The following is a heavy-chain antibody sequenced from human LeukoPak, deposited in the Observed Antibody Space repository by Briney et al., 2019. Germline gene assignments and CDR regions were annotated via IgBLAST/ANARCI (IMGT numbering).Heavy chain of an antibody. V-gene: IGHV3-53*01. J-gene: IGHJ4*02. CDR2: IYSGGTT. CDR1: GFTVSSNY. CDR3: ARSSGGRHFDY. Sequence: PGGSLRLSCAASGFTVSSNYMNWVRQAPGKGLQWVSVIYSGGTTDYADSVKGRFIISRDNSKNTVYLQMNSLRAEDTAMYRCARSSGGRHFDYWGQGTLVTVSS. D-gene: IGHD1-26*01.